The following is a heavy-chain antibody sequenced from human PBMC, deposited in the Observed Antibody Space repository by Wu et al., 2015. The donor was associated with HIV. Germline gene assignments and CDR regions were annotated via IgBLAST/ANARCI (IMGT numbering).Heavy chain of an antibody. V-gene: IGHV1-69*13. CDR1: GGTFSSYA. CDR2: IIPIFGTA. CDR3: ASRNPSREEVMASPVYYYYGMDV. D-gene: IGHD3-16*01. Sequence: QVQLVQSGAEVKKPGSSVKVSCKASGGTFSSYAISWVRQAPGQGLEWMGRIIPIFGTANYAQKFQGRVTITADESTSTAYMELSSLRSEDTAVYYCASRNPSREEVMASPVYYYYGMDVWGQGTTVTGLL. J-gene: IGHJ6*02.